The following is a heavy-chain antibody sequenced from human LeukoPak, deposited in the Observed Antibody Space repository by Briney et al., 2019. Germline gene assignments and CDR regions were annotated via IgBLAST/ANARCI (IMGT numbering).Heavy chain of an antibody. V-gene: IGHV3-74*01. J-gene: IGHJ3*02. CDR2: IISNENSA. CDR3: VRGGIASAFDI. CDR1: GFTFSSNW. D-gene: IGHD6-13*01. Sequence: GGSLRLSCAASGFTFSSNWMHWVRQAPGKGLVWVSRIISNENSATYADSVKGRFTISRDNAKNALYLQMNSLRAEDTAVYYCVRGGIASAFDIWGQGTMVTVSS.